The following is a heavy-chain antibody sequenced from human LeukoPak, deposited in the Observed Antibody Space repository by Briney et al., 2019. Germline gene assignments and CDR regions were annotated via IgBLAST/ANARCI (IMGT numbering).Heavy chain of an antibody. D-gene: IGHD3-10*01. Sequence: GGSLRLSRAASGFSFSNHGMHWVRQAPGKRLEWVAVIWDDGNNKRYANSVNGRFTISRDNSENTLYLQMNGLTAEDTAMYHCARDSYQDYYGRFDPWGQGTLVIVSS. V-gene: IGHV3-33*01. CDR2: IWDDGNNK. CDR1: GFSFSNHG. J-gene: IGHJ5*02. CDR3: ARDSYQDYYGRFDP.